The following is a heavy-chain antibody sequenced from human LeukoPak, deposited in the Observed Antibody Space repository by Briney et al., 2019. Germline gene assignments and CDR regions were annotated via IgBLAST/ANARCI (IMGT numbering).Heavy chain of an antibody. CDR2: IIPIPGIA. V-gene: IGHV1-69*04. CDR1: GGTFSSHA. CDR3: ARERNWNDVNPEFDY. J-gene: IGHJ4*02. Sequence: ASVKVSCKASGGTFSSHAISWVRQAPGQGLEWMGRIIPIPGIANYAQKFQGRVTITADKSTSTAYMELSSLRSEDTAVYYCARERNWNDVNPEFDYWGQGTLVTVSS. D-gene: IGHD1-1*01.